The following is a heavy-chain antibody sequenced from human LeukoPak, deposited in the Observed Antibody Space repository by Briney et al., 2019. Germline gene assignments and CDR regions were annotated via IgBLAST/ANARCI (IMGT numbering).Heavy chain of an antibody. Sequence: ASVKVSCKASGGTFSSYAISWVRQAPGQGLEWMGRIIPILGIANYAQKLQGRVTITADKSTSTAYMELSSLRSEDTAVYYCARDRPGIAVAGTFDYWGQGTLVTVSS. CDR2: IIPILGIA. D-gene: IGHD6-19*01. CDR1: GGTFSSYA. V-gene: IGHV1-69*04. CDR3: ARDRPGIAVAGTFDY. J-gene: IGHJ4*02.